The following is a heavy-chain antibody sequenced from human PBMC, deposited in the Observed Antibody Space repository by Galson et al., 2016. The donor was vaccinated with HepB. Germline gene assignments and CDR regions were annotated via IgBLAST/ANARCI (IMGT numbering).Heavy chain of an antibody. J-gene: IGHJ4*02. CDR2: MYSTGTT. Sequence: SETLSLTCAVYGGSFSDDSWSWIRQSPGKGLEWIAYMYSTGTTSYHPSLNGRVTISIDMYKNQFSLKLNSVTAADAAMYYCARLSSGLKPPFDYWGQGILVTVSS. D-gene: IGHD3-22*01. CDR1: GGSFSDDS. CDR3: ARLSSGLKPPFDY. V-gene: IGHV4-59*01.